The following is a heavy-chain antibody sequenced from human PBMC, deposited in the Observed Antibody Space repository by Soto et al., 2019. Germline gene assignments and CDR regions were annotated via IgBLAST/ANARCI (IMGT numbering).Heavy chain of an antibody. J-gene: IGHJ3*02. CDR1: GFTVSSNY. D-gene: IGHD2-8*01. V-gene: IGHV3-66*01. CDR3: NGHGWGAFDI. CDR2: IYSGGST. Sequence: EVQLVEAGGDLVQPGGSLRLSCVASGFTVSSNYMSWVRQAPGKGLEWVSVIYSGGSTYYADSVEGRFTISRDNSKNTLYLQMNSLRAEDTAVYYCNGHGWGAFDIWGQGTMVTVSS.